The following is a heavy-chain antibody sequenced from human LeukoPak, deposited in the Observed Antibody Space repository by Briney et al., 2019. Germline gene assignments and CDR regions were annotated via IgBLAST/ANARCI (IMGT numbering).Heavy chain of an antibody. D-gene: IGHD1-26*01. CDR2: ISSNGGST. CDR1: GFTFSSYA. J-gene: IGHJ4*02. V-gene: IGHV3-64*01. CDR3: ARGKSGSYQTFDY. Sequence: GGSLRLSCAASGFTFSSYAMHWVRQAPGKGLEYVSAISSNGGSTYYANSVKGRFTISRDNSKNTLHLQMGSLRAEDMAVYYCARGKSGSYQTFDYWGQGTLVTVSS.